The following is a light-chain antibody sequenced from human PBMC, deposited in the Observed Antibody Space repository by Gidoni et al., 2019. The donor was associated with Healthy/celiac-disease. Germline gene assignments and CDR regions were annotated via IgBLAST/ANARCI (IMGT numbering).Light chain of an antibody. J-gene: IGKJ1*01. CDR3: QQRYNWPT. V-gene: IGKV3-11*01. CDR2: DAS. CDR1: QSVRRY. Sequence: EIVLTQSPATLSLSPGERATLSCRASQSVRRYLAWYQQKAGQAPRILIYDASNRATGITARFSGSGSGTDFTLTISSLEPEDFAVYYCQQRYNWPTFGQGTKVEIK.